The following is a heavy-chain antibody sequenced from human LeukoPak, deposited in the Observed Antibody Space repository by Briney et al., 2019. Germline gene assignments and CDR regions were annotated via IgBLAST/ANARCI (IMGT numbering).Heavy chain of an antibody. CDR2: IRGSDGST. CDR3: VKAQGGTNALLDY. D-gene: IGHD1-26*01. CDR1: GFTFSSNA. J-gene: IGHJ4*02. Sequence: GGSLRLSCAASGFTFSSNAVTWARQAPGKGLEWVSTIRGSDGSTNYADSVKGRFTISRDNSKNTLDLQMNSLRAEDTAVYYCVKAQGGTNALLDYWGQGTLVTVSS. V-gene: IGHV3-23*01.